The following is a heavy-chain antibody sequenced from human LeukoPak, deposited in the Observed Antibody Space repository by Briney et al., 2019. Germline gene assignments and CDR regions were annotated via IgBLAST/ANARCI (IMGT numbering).Heavy chain of an antibody. CDR1: GGSISSGGYY. V-gene: IGHV4-30-2*01. J-gene: IGHJ4*02. CDR3: ARELGSAALKGPFDY. CDR2: IYHSGST. D-gene: IGHD2-2*01. Sequence: SQTLSLTCTVSGGSISSGGYYWSWIRQPPGKGLEWIGYIYHSGSTYYNPSLKSRVTISVDRSKNQFSLKLSSVTAADTAVYYCARELGSAALKGPFDYWGQGTLVTVSS.